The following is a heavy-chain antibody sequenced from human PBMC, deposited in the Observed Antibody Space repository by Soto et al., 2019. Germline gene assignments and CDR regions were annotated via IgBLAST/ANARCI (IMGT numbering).Heavy chain of an antibody. V-gene: IGHV1-58*01. J-gene: IGHJ6*02. CDR3: AADSAAYYYGSGSYGYYYYGMDV. D-gene: IGHD3-10*01. CDR1: GFTFTSSA. CDR2: IVVGSGNT. Sequence: SVKVSCKASGFTFTSSAVQWVRQARGQRLEWIGWIVVGSGNTNYAQKFQERVTITRDMSTSTAYMELSSLRSEDTAVYYCAADSAAYYYGSGSYGYYYYGMDVWGQGTTVTVSS.